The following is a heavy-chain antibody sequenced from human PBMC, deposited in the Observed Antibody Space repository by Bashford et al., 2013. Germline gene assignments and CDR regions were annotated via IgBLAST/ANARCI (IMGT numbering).Heavy chain of an antibody. Sequence: SLETLSLTCTVSGDSFTSYYWTWIRQPAGKGLEWIGRIGTSGSTNYNPSLKTRVTISVDTSKNQFSLKLSSVTAADTAVYYCAREDYSHFYYYALDVWGQGATVTVSS. CDR1: GDSFTSYY. CDR3: AREDYSHFYYYALDV. J-gene: IGHJ6*02. V-gene: IGHV4-4*07. D-gene: IGHD4-11*01. CDR2: IGTSGST.